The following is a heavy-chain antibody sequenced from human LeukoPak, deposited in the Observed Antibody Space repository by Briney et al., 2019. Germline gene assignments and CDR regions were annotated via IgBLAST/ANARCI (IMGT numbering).Heavy chain of an antibody. CDR3: AREGDSSGYYTKFFSYGMDV. J-gene: IGHJ6*02. CDR1: GFTFSSYA. Sequence: GGSLRLSCAASGFTFSSYAMSWVRQAPGKGLEWVSAISGSGGSTYYADSVKGRFTISRDNAKNTLYLQMNSLRAEDTAVYYCAREGDSSGYYTKFFSYGMDVWGQGTTVTVSS. V-gene: IGHV3-23*01. D-gene: IGHD3-22*01. CDR2: ISGSGGST.